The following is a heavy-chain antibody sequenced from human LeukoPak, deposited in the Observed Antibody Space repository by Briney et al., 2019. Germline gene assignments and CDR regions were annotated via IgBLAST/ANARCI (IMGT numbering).Heavy chain of an antibody. CDR3: ARGFGWHIYFDF. CDR2: IDHSGST. D-gene: IGHD6-19*01. CDR1: GGSFNGYY. Sequence: PSETLSLTCAVYGGSFNGYYWSWIRQPPGKGLEWIGVIDHSGSTDYNPSLKSRVSISVDTSKKQISLKLSSLTAADTAVYYCARGFGWHIYFDFWGQGTLVTVSS. J-gene: IGHJ4*02. V-gene: IGHV4-34*01.